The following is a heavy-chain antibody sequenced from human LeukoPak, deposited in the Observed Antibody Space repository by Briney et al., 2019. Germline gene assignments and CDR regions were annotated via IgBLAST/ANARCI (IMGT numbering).Heavy chain of an antibody. Sequence: GGSLRLSCAASGFTFSNYAMHWVRQAPGKGLEWVALISYDGNNKYYADSVKGRFTISRDNSKNTLYVQMNSLRAEDTALYYCARDWGMITVYSFDFWGQGTLVTVSS. CDR1: GFTFSNYA. D-gene: IGHD3-16*01. J-gene: IGHJ4*02. V-gene: IGHV3-30-3*01. CDR3: ARDWGMITVYSFDF. CDR2: ISYDGNNK.